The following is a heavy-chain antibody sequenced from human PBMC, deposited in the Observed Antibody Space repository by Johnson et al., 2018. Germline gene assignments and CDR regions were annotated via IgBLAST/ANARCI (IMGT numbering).Heavy chain of an antibody. CDR1: GFTFHDYS. CDR3: ARGGPYYEYFEQ. CDR2: IKQDGSEK. D-gene: IGHD1-26*01. J-gene: IGHJ1*01. Sequence: VQLVESGGAVVQXGGSLRLSCIASGFTFHDYSMHWVRHAPGKGLEWVANIKQDGSEKYYVDSVKGRFTISGDTGKNSVYLQMNSLRAEDTAVYYCARGGPYYEYFEQWGQGTLVTVSS. V-gene: IGHV3-7*01.